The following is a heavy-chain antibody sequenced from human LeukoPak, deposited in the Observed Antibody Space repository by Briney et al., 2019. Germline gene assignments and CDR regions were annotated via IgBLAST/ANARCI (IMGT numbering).Heavy chain of an antibody. J-gene: IGHJ4*02. Sequence: SETLSLTCTVSGGSISSSSYYWGWIRQPPGTGLEWIGSIYYSGSTYYNPSLKSRVTISVDTSKNQFSLKLSSVTAADTAVYYCASSKDLFYYYSSGVIGDLFDYWGQGTLVTVSS. D-gene: IGHD3-22*01. CDR2: IYYSGST. V-gene: IGHV4-39*01. CDR3: ASSKDLFYYYSSGVIGDLFDY. CDR1: GGSISSSSYY.